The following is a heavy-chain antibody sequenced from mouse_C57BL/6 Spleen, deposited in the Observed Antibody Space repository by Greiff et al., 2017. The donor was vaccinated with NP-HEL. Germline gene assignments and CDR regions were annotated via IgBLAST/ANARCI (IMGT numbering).Heavy chain of an antibody. CDR3: ARWDSNYVGGYFDV. Sequence: VQLQQSGAELVRPGASVKLPCKASGYTFTDYYINWVKQRPGQGLEWIARIYPGSGNTYYNEKFKGKATLTAEKSSSTAYMQLSSLTSEDSAVYFCARWDSNYVGGYFDVWGTGTTVTVSS. V-gene: IGHV1-76*01. CDR2: IYPGSGNT. CDR1: GYTFTDYY. J-gene: IGHJ1*03. D-gene: IGHD2-5*01.